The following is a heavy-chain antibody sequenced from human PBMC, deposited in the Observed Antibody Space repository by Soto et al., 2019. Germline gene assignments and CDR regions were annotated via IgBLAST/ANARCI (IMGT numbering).Heavy chain of an antibody. CDR1: VFTFSNYD. V-gene: IGHV3-13*01. J-gene: IGHJ4*02. Sequence: EVQLVASGGGLVQPGGSLRLSCAASVFTFSNYDMHWVRQVTGKGLEWVSTIGTAGDTYYPGSVKGRFTISRENAKNSLYLQMNSLRAEDTAVYYCARGRLISLYYFDYWGQGTLVTVSS. CDR2: IGTAGDT. CDR3: ARGRLISLYYFDY. D-gene: IGHD3-16*01.